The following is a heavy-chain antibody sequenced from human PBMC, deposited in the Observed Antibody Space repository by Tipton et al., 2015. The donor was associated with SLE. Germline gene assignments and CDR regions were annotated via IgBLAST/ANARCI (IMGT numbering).Heavy chain of an antibody. J-gene: IGHJ6*03. V-gene: IGHV4-39*01. Sequence: LRLSCTVSGGSISSTIYYWGWIRQPPGKGLEWIASIYYSGHTYYNQSLQSRVTLSLDTSENQFSLRLSSLTAADTAVYFCARHTQAGPSSYYYYYNMDVRANATTVTVSS. D-gene: IGHD6-6*01. CDR2: IYYSGHT. CDR3: ARHTQAGPSSYYYYYNMDV. CDR1: GGSISSTIYY.